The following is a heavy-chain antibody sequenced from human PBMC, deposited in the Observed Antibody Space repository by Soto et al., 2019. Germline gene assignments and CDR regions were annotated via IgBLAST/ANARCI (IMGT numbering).Heavy chain of an antibody. V-gene: IGHV4-59*08. CDR2: IYYTGST. Sequence: QVQLQESGPGLVKPSETLSLTCTVSGGSISSYYWSWIRQPPGKGLEWIGYIYYTGSTNYNPSLKVRVPLSVDTSKKQFSLKLSSVTAADTAVYYCARRWGDAFDIWGQGTMVTVSS. D-gene: IGHD3-16*01. J-gene: IGHJ3*02. CDR3: ARRWGDAFDI. CDR1: GGSISSYY.